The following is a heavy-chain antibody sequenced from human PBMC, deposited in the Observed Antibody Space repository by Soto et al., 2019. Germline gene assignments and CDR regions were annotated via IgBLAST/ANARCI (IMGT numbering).Heavy chain of an antibody. CDR3: ASGRLLPYYDFDY. CDR1: GFTFSSYS. V-gene: IGHV3-48*02. J-gene: IGHJ4*02. Sequence: EVQLVESGGGLVQPGGSLRLSCAASGFTFSSYSMNWVRQAPGKGLEWVSYISSSSSTIYYADSVKGRFTISRDNAKNSLYLQMNSLRDEDTAVYYCASGRLLPYYDFDYWGQGTLVTVSS. D-gene: IGHD3-22*01. CDR2: ISSSSSTI.